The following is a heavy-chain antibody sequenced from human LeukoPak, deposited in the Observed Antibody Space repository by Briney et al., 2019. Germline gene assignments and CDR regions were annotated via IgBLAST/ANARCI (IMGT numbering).Heavy chain of an antibody. D-gene: IGHD6-19*01. Sequence: PSETLSLTCTVSGGSISSGDYYWSWIPQPPGKGLEWIVYIYYSGSTYYNPSLKSRVTISVDTSKNQFSLKLSSVTAADTAVYYCAREAGSSGWYGNDAFDIWGQGTMVTVSS. J-gene: IGHJ3*02. CDR1: GGSISSGDYY. CDR2: IYYSGST. V-gene: IGHV4-30-4*08. CDR3: AREAGSSGWYGNDAFDI.